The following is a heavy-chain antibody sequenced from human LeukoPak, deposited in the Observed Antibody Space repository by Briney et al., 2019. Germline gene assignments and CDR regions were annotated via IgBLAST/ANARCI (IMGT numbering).Heavy chain of an antibody. D-gene: IGHD1-26*01. V-gene: IGHV3-30*18. J-gene: IGHJ4*02. CDR2: ISYDGSNK. CDR3: AKFMGWEGSPPDY. Sequence: PGGSLRLSCEASGFTFNNYGMHWVRQAPGKGLEWVAVISYDGSNKYYADSVKGRFTISRDNSKNTLYLQMNSLRAEDTAVYYCAKFMGWEGSPPDYWGQGTLVTVSS. CDR1: GFTFNNYG.